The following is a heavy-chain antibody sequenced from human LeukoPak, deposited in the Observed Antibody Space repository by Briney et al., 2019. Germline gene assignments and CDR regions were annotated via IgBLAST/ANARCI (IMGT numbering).Heavy chain of an antibody. CDR1: GYTFTTYH. J-gene: IGHJ5*02. D-gene: IGHD6-6*01. CDR3: ARDLGGSSSYVWLDP. V-gene: IGHV1-46*01. Sequence: ASVKVSCKASGYTFTTYHMHWVRQAPGQGLEWMGIINPSSSFKHNAQKFQDRFAMTRDTSTSTVYMELSSLTSEDTAVYYCARDLGGSSSYVWLDPWGQGTLVTVSS. CDR2: INPSSSFK.